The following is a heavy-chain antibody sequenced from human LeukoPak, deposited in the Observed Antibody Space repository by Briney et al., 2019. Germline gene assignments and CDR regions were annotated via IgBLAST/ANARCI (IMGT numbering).Heavy chain of an antibody. V-gene: IGHV4-39*02. D-gene: IGHD1-26*01. Sequence: SETLSLTCTVSGGSISSSSYYWGWIRQPPGKGLEWIGSIYYSGSTYYNPSLKSRVTISVDTSKNQFSLKLSSVTAADTAVYYCARDSGSYLDYWGQGTLVTVSS. CDR2: IYYSGST. J-gene: IGHJ4*02. CDR1: GGSISSSSYY. CDR3: ARDSGSYLDY.